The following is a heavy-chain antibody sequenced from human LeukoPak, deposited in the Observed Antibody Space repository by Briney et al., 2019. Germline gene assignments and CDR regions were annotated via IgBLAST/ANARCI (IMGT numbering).Heavy chain of an antibody. CDR3: ARGSRSTEDY. CDR1: GGSISSSSYY. J-gene: IGHJ4*02. Sequence: PSETLSLTCTVSGGSISSSSYYWGWIRQPPGKGLEWIGSIYYSGSTYYNPSLKSRVTISVDTSKNQFSLKLSSVTAADTAVYYCARGSRSTEDYWGQGTLVTVSS. CDR2: IYYSGST. D-gene: IGHD5/OR15-5a*01. V-gene: IGHV4-39*07.